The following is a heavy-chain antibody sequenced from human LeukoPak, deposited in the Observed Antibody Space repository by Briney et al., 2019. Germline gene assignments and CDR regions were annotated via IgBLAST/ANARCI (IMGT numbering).Heavy chain of an antibody. Sequence: GGALRLSCAASGFTFIDYYMLWVRLVIGEGLEWVSAIVIPGDTHYSDSVKGRFTISRENAESTLYLQMSSLRAADTAVYYCARDRVVAGRFGEVASWGQGTLVTVSS. V-gene: IGHV3-13*01. D-gene: IGHD3-10*01. J-gene: IGHJ5*01. CDR3: ARDRVVAGRFGEVAS. CDR2: IVIPGDT. CDR1: GFTFIDYY.